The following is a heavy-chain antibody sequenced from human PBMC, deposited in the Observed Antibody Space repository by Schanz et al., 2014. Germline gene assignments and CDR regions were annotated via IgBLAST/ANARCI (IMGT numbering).Heavy chain of an antibody. CDR3: ARSRSGFYFDY. V-gene: IGHV3-66*01. Sequence: EVQLVESGGGLIQPGGSLRLSCAASGFGFSSYSMNWVRQAPGKGLEWVSFIYIGGNTYYADSVKGRFTISRDNSKNTVYIQMSSLRAEDTAVYYCARSRSGFYFDYWGQGTLVTVSS. CDR1: GFGFSSYS. J-gene: IGHJ4*02. CDR2: IYIGGNT. D-gene: IGHD1-26*01.